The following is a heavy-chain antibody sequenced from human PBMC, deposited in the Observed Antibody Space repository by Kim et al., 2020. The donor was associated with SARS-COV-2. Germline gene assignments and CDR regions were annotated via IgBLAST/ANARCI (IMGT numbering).Heavy chain of an antibody. J-gene: IGHJ4*02. CDR3: ARDWGREYYDSSGYYYVGSEGY. V-gene: IGHV3-11*01. D-gene: IGHD3-22*01. CDR2: ISSSGSTI. CDR1: GFTFSDYY. Sequence: GGSLRLSCAASGFTFSDYYMSWIRQAPGKGLEWVSYISSSGSTIYYADSVKGRFTISRDNAKNSLYLQMHSLRAEDTAVYYCARDWGREYYDSSGYYYVGSEGYWGQGTLVTVSS.